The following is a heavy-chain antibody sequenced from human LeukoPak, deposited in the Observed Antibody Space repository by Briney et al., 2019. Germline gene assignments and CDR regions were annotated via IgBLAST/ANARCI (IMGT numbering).Heavy chain of an antibody. Sequence: GGSLRLSCAASGFTFSSYAIHWVRQAPGKGLEWVAGVSYDGTDKYYADSVKGRFSISRDNSKNTLFLQMDSLKPEDTAVFYCARVGHILGAKLDYWGQGTLVTVSS. J-gene: IGHJ4*02. CDR3: ARVGHILGAKLDY. D-gene: IGHD1-26*01. V-gene: IGHV3-30*04. CDR1: GFTFSSYA. CDR2: VSYDGTDK.